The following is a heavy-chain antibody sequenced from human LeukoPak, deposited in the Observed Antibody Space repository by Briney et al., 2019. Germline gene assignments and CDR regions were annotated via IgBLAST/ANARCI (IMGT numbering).Heavy chain of an antibody. CDR1: GYSFTSYW. Sequence: GESLKISCKASGYSFTSYWIGLVRQMPGKGLEWMEIIYPGDSDTRYSPSFQGQVTISADKSISTAYLQWSSLKASDTAMYYCATSVYDSSGYHPIGAFDIWGQGTMVTVSS. CDR2: IYPGDSDT. J-gene: IGHJ3*02. V-gene: IGHV5-51*01. CDR3: ATSVYDSSGYHPIGAFDI. D-gene: IGHD3-22*01.